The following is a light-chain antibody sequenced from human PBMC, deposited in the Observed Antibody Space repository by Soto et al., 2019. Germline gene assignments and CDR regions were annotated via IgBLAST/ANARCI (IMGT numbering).Light chain of an antibody. V-gene: IGKV3-15*01. J-gene: IGKJ3*01. CDR2: GAS. Sequence: EIVMTQSPATLSVSPGERATLSCRASQSVSSNLAWYQQKPGQAPRLLIYGASTRATGIPARFSGSGSGTEFTLTISSLQSEDFAVFYCQQYNSWLGTCGPGPKVD. CDR3: QQYNSWLGT. CDR1: QSVSSN.